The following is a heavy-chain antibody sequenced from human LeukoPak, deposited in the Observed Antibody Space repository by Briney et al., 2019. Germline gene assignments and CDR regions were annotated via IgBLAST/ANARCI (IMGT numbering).Heavy chain of an antibody. V-gene: IGHV4-59*01. CDR2: IYYSGST. J-gene: IGHJ6*02. CDR3: ARDTYCSGGTCYSSSYYGMDV. CDR1: GGSISSYY. D-gene: IGHD2-15*01. Sequence: SETLSLTCTVSGGSISSYYWSWIRQPPGKGLEWIGYIYYSGSTNYNHSLKSRVTISVDTSKNQFSLKLSSVTAADTAVYYCARDTYCSGGTCYSSSYYGMDVWGQGTTVTVSS.